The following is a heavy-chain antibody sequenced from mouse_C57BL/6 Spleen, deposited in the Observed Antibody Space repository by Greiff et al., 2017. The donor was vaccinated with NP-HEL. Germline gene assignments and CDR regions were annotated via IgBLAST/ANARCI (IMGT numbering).Heavy chain of an antibody. Sequence: EVQLQQSGPGLVKPGASVKISCKASGYSFTGYYMNWVKQSPEKSLEWIGEINPSTGGTTYNQKFKAKATLTVDKSSSTAYMQLKSLTSEDSAVYYCARWDYYGSSYFDYWGQGTTLTVSS. D-gene: IGHD1-1*01. CDR1: GYSFTGYY. V-gene: IGHV1-42*01. J-gene: IGHJ2*01. CDR3: ARWDYYGSSYFDY. CDR2: INPSTGGT.